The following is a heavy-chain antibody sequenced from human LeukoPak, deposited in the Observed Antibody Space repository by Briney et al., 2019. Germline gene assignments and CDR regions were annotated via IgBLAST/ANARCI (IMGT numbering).Heavy chain of an antibody. D-gene: IGHD3-22*01. CDR1: GYTFTSYY. Sequence: ASVKVSCKASGYTFTSYYMHWVRQAPGQGLEWMGIVNPSGGSTSYAQKFQGRVTMTRDTSTSTVYMELNSLRSEDTAVYYCARDSRYYYDNNYYFDYWGQGTLVTVSS. CDR2: VNPSGGST. V-gene: IGHV1-46*01. J-gene: IGHJ4*02. CDR3: ARDSRYYYDNNYYFDY.